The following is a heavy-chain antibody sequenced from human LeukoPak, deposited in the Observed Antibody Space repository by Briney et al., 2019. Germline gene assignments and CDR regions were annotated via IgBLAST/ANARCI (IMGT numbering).Heavy chain of an antibody. V-gene: IGHV4-34*01. Sequence: SETLSLTCTVFGYSISSGYYWSWIRQPPGKGLEWIGEINHSGSTNYNPSLKSRVTISVDTSKDQFSLKLSSVTAADTAVYYCARARGYSYARYYYMDVWGKGTTVTVSS. CDR1: GYSISSGYY. J-gene: IGHJ6*03. CDR3: ARARGYSYARYYYMDV. CDR2: INHSGST. D-gene: IGHD5-18*01.